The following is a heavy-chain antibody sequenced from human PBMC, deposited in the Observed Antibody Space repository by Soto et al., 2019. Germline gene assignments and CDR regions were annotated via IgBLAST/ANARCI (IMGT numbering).Heavy chain of an antibody. CDR3: ARDVGVLGYCSGGSCYISDY. D-gene: IGHD2-15*01. J-gene: IGHJ4*02. CDR2: ISAYNGNT. V-gene: IGHV1-18*01. CDR1: GYTFTSYG. Sequence: ASVKVSCKASGYTFTSYGISWVRQAPGQGLERMGWISAYNGNTNYAQKLQGRVTMTTDTSTSTAYMELRSLRSDDTAVYYCARDVGVLGYCSGGSCYISDYWGQGTLVTVSS.